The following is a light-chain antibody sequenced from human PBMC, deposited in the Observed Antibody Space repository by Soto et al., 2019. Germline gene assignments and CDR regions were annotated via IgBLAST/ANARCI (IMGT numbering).Light chain of an antibody. Sequence: DIQMTQSPSTLSASVGDRVTITCRASQSISTWLAWYQKKPGEAPKLVIYKASSLESGVPSRFSGSGSGTEVTLYISSLQPDDFATYYCQQYDSYLAFGVGTKVEIK. V-gene: IGKV1-5*03. J-gene: IGKJ4*01. CDR3: QQYDSYLA. CDR2: KAS. CDR1: QSISTW.